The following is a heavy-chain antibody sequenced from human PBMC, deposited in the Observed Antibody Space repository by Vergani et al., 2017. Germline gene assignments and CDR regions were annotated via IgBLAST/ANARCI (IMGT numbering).Heavy chain of an antibody. D-gene: IGHD5-24*01. J-gene: IGHJ3*02. V-gene: IGHV1-69*13. CDR1: GGNFSSYA. Sequence: QVQLVQSGAEVKKPGSSVKVSCKASGGNFSSYAISWVRQAPGQGLEWMGRIIPIFGTANYAQKFQGRVTITADESTSTAYMELSSLRSEDTAVYYCARDGXEMASTLASDAFDIWGQGTMVTVSS. CDR2: IIPIFGTA. CDR3: ARDGXEMASTLASDAFDI.